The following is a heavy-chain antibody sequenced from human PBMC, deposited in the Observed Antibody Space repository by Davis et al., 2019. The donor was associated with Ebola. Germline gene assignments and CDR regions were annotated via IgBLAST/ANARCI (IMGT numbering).Heavy chain of an antibody. Sequence: ASVKVSCKASGYTFTDYLLHWVRQAPGQGLEWMARVNPSGDSTIYAQKLQGRVTMTRDTSINTAHMELSGLRSDDTALYYCARDDKVMHFDYWGQGTLVTVSS. J-gene: IGHJ4*02. V-gene: IGHV1-2*02. CDR1: GYTFTDYL. D-gene: IGHD3-16*01. CDR2: VNPSGDST. CDR3: ARDDKVMHFDY.